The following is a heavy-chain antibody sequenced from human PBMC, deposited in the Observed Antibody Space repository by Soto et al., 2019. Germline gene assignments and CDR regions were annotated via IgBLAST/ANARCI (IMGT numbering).Heavy chain of an antibody. CDR2: IYYSGST. Sequence: SETLSLTCTVSGGSISSSSYYWGWIRQPPGKGLEWIGSIYYSGSTYYNPSLKSRVTISVDTSKNQFSLKLSSVTAADTAVYYCARARGYYDFWSGSVSYYYGMDVWGQGTTVTVSS. CDR3: ARARGYYDFWSGSVSYYYGMDV. J-gene: IGHJ6*02. CDR1: GGSISSSSYY. V-gene: IGHV4-39*01. D-gene: IGHD3-3*01.